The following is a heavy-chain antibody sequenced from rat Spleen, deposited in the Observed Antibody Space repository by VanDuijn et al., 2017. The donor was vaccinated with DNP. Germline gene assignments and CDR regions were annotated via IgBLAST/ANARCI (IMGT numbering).Heavy chain of an antibody. Sequence: EVQLQESGPGLVKPSQSLSLTCSVTGYSITSNYWGWIRQFPGNKMEYIGHINYSGRTTYNPSLKSRIPITRDTSKNQFFLQLNSITTEDTATYYCARWVYYFDYWGQGVMVTVSS. CDR1: GYSITSNY. CDR2: INYSGRT. CDR3: ARWVYYFDY. V-gene: IGHV3-1*01. J-gene: IGHJ2*01.